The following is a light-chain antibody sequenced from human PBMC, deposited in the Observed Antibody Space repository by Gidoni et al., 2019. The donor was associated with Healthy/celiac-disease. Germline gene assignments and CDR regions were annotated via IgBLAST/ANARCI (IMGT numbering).Light chain of an antibody. V-gene: IGKV3-20*01. CDR3: QQYGSSPRT. J-gene: IGKJ1*01. CDR1: QSVSSSY. Sequence: EIVLPPSPGTLSLSPGERATLSCRASQSVSSSYLAWYQQKPGQAPRLLIYGASSRATGIPDRCSGSGSGTDFTLTISRLEPEDFAVYYCQQYGSSPRTFGQGTKVEIK. CDR2: GAS.